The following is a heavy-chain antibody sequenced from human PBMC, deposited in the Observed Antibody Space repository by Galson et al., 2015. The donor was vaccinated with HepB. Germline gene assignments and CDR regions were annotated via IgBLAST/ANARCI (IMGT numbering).Heavy chain of an antibody. CDR2: IIPIFGTA. J-gene: IGHJ4*02. CDR1: GGTFSSYA. CDR3: AREDTRRDGRRNLFDY. Sequence: SVKVSCKASGGTFSSYAISWVRQAPGQGLEWMGGIIPIFGTANYAQKFQGRVTITADESTSTAYMELSSLRSEDTAVYYCAREDTRRDGRRNLFDYWGQGTLVTVSS. V-gene: IGHV1-69*13. D-gene: IGHD5-24*01.